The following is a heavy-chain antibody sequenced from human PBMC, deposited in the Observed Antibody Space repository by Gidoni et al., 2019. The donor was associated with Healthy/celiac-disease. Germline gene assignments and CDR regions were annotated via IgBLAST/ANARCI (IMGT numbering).Heavy chain of an antibody. CDR3: ARDDEYSSSFGSFDL. Sequence: QVQLVQSGAQVKKPGSSVNVSCKASGGTFSSYAISWVRQAPGQGLEWMGRIIPIFGIANYAQKFQGRVTITADKSTSTAYMELSSLRSEDTAVYYCARDDEYSSSFGSFDLWGRGTLVTVSS. CDR2: IIPIFGIA. CDR1: GGTFSSYA. J-gene: IGHJ2*01. V-gene: IGHV1-69*04. D-gene: IGHD6-6*01.